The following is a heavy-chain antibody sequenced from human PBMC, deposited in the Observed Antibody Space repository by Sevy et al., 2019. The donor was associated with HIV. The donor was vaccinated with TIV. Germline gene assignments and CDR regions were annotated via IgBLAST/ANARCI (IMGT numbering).Heavy chain of an antibody. Sequence: SETLSLTCTVSGGSISSYYWSWIRQPAGKGLEWIGRIYTSGSTNYNPSLKSRVTMSVDTSKNQFSLKLSSVTAVDTAVYYCAREPNVEMATIFDYWGQGTLVTVSS. CDR1: GGSISSYY. J-gene: IGHJ4*02. D-gene: IGHD5-12*01. V-gene: IGHV4-4*07. CDR3: AREPNVEMATIFDY. CDR2: IYTSGST.